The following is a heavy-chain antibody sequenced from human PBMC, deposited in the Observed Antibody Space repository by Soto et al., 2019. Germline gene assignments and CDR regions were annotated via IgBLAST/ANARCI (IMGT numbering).Heavy chain of an antibody. CDR1: GFTFSSYS. J-gene: IGHJ4*02. D-gene: IGHD2-15*01. Sequence: PGGSLRLSCAASGFTFSSYSMNWVRQAPGKGLEWVSYISSSSSTIYYADSVKGRFTISRDNAKNSLYLQMNSLRAEDTAVYYCARDALGYCSGGSCWGFDYWGQGTLVTVSS. V-gene: IGHV3-48*01. CDR3: ARDALGYCSGGSCWGFDY. CDR2: ISSSSSTI.